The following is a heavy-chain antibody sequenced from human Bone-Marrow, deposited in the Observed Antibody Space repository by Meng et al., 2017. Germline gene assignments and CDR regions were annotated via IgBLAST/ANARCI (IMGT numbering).Heavy chain of an antibody. V-gene: IGHV4-31*01. D-gene: IGHD6-13*01. CDR3: ARWAPSSRTFDY. CDR1: GGSISSGGYY. CDR2: IYYSGST. J-gene: IGHJ4*02. Sequence: QGQLQASGPGLVKPSQTLSLTCTVSGGSISSGGYYWSWIRQHPGKGLEWIGYIYYSGSTYYNPSLKSLVTISVDTSKNQFSLKLSSVTAADTAVYYCARWAPSSRTFDYRGQGTLVTVSS.